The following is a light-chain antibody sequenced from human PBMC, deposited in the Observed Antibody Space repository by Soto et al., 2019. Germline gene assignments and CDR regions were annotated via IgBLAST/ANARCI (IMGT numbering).Light chain of an antibody. CDR2: DDS. CDR1: NIGSKS. V-gene: IGLV3-21*02. J-gene: IGLJ2*01. CDR3: QVWDSSSDHKV. Sequence: SYELTQPPSVSVAPGQTARITCGGTNIGSKSVHWYQQKPGQAPVLVVYDDSDRPSGIPERFSGSNSGNTATLTISRVEAGDEADYYCQVWDSSSDHKVFCGGTKLTVL.